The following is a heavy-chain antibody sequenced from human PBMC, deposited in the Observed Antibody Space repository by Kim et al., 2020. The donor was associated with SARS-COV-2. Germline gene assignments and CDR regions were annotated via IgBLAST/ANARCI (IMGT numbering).Heavy chain of an antibody. V-gene: IGHV1-46*01. Sequence: ASVKVSCKASGYTFTTYYMHWVRQAPGQGLEWMGIIIPSGGGTTYAQKFQGRLTMTRDTSTSTIYMELSSLRSDDTAVYYCARDGRGDMLTGYSYFDYWGQGTLVTVSS. CDR1: GYTFTTYY. D-gene: IGHD3-9*01. CDR3: ARDGRGDMLTGYSYFDY. CDR2: IIPSGGGT. J-gene: IGHJ4*02.